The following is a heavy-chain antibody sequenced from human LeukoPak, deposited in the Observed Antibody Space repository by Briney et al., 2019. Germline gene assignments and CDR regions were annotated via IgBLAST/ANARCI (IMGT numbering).Heavy chain of an antibody. D-gene: IGHD1-14*01. CDR1: GGTFSSYA. CDR2: IIPTQEVA. J-gene: IGHJ4*02. V-gene: IGHV1-69*04. CDR3: ARVISGTWLWF. Sequence: SVKVSCKASGGTFSSYAITWVRQAPGLGLEWMGRIIPTQEVANYAQKFQGRVTITADKSTSTAYMELSSLRPEDTAVYYCARVISGTWLWFWGQGTLVTVSS.